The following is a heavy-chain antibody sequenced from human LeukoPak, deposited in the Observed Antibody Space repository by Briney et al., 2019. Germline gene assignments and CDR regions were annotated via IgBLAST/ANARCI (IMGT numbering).Heavy chain of an antibody. Sequence: GGFLGLSCAASGFTFSSYAMAWVRQAPGKGLEWVSGMSGSGTTTYYADSVKGRFTISRDNSMHTLFLQMNSLRTEDTAVYYCARGAALDSSGPLRYWGQGTLVTVSS. V-gene: IGHV3-23*01. D-gene: IGHD3-22*01. CDR2: MSGSGTTT. CDR3: ARGAALDSSGPLRY. J-gene: IGHJ4*02. CDR1: GFTFSSYA.